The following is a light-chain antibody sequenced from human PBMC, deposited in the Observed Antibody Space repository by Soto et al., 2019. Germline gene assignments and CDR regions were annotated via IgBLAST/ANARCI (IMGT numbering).Light chain of an antibody. CDR2: DVT. V-gene: IGLV2-14*03. CDR3: SSYTGSSTYV. CDR1: SSDVGGYDY. Sequence: QSALTQPASVSGSPGQSITISCTGTSSDVGGYDYVSWYQQHPTKAPKLMIYDVTNRPSGVSYRFSGSKSGNTASLTISGLQAEDEADDYCSSYTGSSTYVFGNGTKLTVL. J-gene: IGLJ1*01.